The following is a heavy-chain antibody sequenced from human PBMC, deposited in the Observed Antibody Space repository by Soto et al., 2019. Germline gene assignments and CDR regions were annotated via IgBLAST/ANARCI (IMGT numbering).Heavy chain of an antibody. J-gene: IGHJ4*02. V-gene: IGHV4-39*01. Sequence: QLQLQESGPGLVKPSETLSLTCTVSGGSISSSSYYWGWIRQPPGKGLEWIGSISYSGSTYYNPSLKSRVAISVDTSKNQSSLKMSSVTAADTAVYYCARHTPAISISDHWGQGTLVTVSS. CDR2: ISYSGST. CDR3: ARHTPAISISDH. CDR1: GGSISSSSYY. D-gene: IGHD2-15*01.